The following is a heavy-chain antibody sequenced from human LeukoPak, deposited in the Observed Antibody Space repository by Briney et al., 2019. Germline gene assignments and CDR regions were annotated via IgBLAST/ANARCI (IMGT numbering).Heavy chain of an antibody. Sequence: PSETLSLTCTVSGGSISRSSYYWGWIRQPPGKGLEWIGSIHYSGTTFYNPSLKSRVTISVDTSQNQFSLKLSSVTAADTAVYYCARLYSGSWFKGAFDIWGQGTMVTVSS. D-gene: IGHD6-13*01. CDR2: IHYSGTT. J-gene: IGHJ3*02. CDR3: ARLYSGSWFKGAFDI. CDR1: GGSISRSSYY. V-gene: IGHV4-39*07.